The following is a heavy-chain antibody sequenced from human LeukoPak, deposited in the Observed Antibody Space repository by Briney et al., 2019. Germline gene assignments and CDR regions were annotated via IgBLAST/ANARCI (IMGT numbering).Heavy chain of an antibody. Sequence: GGSLRLSCAASGFTFSSYAMSWVRQAPGKGLEWVSAISGSGGRTYYADSVKGRFTISRDNSKNTLYLQMNSLRAEDTAVYYCAKGYCSGGSCYAVFDYWGQGTLVTVSS. CDR2: ISGSGGRT. V-gene: IGHV3-23*01. D-gene: IGHD2-15*01. CDR3: AKGYCSGGSCYAVFDY. CDR1: GFTFSSYA. J-gene: IGHJ4*02.